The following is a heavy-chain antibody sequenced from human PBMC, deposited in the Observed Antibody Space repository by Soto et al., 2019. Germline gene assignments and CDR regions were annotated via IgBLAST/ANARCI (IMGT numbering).Heavy chain of an antibody. V-gene: IGHV3-23*01. J-gene: IGHJ4*02. CDR2: LTPAGTT. CDR3: AKRATTVPTPGNYFDC. CDR1: GFSFSDYS. Sequence: EVQLLESGGGLVQPGGSLRLSCSASGFSFSDYSMTWVRQAPGRGLEWVSTLTPAGTTFYADSVKGRFTISRDNYRNTLSLQMSNLRAEDTARYYCAKRATTVPTPGNYFDCWGQGTLVTVSS. D-gene: IGHD2-15*01.